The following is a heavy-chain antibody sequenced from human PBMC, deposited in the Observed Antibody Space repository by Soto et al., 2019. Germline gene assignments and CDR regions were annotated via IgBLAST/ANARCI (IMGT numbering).Heavy chain of an antibody. J-gene: IGHJ4*02. Sequence: QITLKESGPTLVEPTQTLTLTCTFSGVSLRSPGVGVAWIRQPPGKALEWLALIYWDDDKRFSPSLNSRLTITKDPSKNQVVLTMTTVGHVDTATYYCAHRRQWLDYFDYWGQGALVTVSS. CDR2: IYWDDDK. CDR1: GVSLRSPGVG. V-gene: IGHV2-5*02. D-gene: IGHD6-19*01. CDR3: AHRRQWLDYFDY.